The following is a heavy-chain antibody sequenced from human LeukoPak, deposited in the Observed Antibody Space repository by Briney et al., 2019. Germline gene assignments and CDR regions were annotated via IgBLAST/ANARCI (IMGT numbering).Heavy chain of an antibody. J-gene: IGHJ4*02. Sequence: PSETLSLTCAVYGGSLSGYYWSWIRQPPGKGLEWIGEINHSGSTNYNPSLKSRFTISVDTSKNQFSLKLSSVTAADTAVYYCARGLGRWRQLLVYWGQGTLVSVSS. D-gene: IGHD5-24*01. CDR3: ARGLGRWRQLLVY. CDR2: INHSGST. CDR1: GGSLSGYY. V-gene: IGHV4-34*01.